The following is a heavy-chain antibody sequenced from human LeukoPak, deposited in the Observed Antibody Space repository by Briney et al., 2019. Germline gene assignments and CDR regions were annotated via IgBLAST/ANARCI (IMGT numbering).Heavy chain of an antibody. D-gene: IGHD4-11*01. J-gene: IGHJ5*02. CDR2: IKQDGSEK. Sequence: PGGTLSLSCGASGFTFSSYWMSWVRQAPGKGLEWVANIKQDGSEKYYVDSVEGRFTISRDNAKNSLYLQMNSLRPEDTAVYYCARNSETNPWGQGTLVTVSS. V-gene: IGHV3-7*01. CDR3: ARNSETNP. CDR1: GFTFSSYW.